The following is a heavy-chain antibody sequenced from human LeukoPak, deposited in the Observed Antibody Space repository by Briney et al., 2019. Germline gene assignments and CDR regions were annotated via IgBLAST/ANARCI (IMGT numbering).Heavy chain of an antibody. V-gene: IGHV3-23*01. CDR2: ITASSSST. CDR1: GFNFGSYS. CDR3: AELGITMIGGV. J-gene: IGHJ6*04. D-gene: IGHD3-10*02. Sequence: PGGSLRLSCAASGFNFGSYSMTWVRQAPGKGLEWVSAITASSSSTHDADSVQGRFTISRDNFKNTLYLQMNSLRAEDTAVYYCAELGITMIGGVWGKGTTVTISS.